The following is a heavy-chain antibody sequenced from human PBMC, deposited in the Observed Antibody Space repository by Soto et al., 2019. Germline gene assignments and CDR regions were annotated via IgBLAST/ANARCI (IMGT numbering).Heavy chain of an antibody. V-gene: IGHV1-18*04. D-gene: IGHD3-22*01. Sequence: ASVKVSCKASGYTFTGYYIHWVRQAPGQGLEWMGWISAYNGNTNYAQKLQGRVTMTTDTSTSTAYMELRSLRSDDTAVYYCARDKQPPPYYYDSSGYYHNFDYWGQGTLVTVSS. J-gene: IGHJ4*02. CDR1: GYTFTGYY. CDR3: ARDKQPPPYYYDSSGYYHNFDY. CDR2: ISAYNGNT.